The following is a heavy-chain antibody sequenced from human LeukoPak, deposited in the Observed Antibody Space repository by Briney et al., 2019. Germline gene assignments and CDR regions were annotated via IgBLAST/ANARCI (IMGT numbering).Heavy chain of an antibody. V-gene: IGHV4-59*08. CDR2: IYYSGST. Sequence: SETLSLTCTVSGGSISSYYWSWIRQPPGKGMEWIGYIYYSGSTNYNPSLKSRVTISVDTSKNQFSLKLSSVTAADTAVYYCARYYYGMDVWGQGTTVTVSS. J-gene: IGHJ6*02. CDR3: ARYYYGMDV. CDR1: GGSISSYY.